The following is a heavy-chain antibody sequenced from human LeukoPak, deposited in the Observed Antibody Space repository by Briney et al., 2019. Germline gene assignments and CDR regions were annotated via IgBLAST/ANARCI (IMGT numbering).Heavy chain of an antibody. D-gene: IGHD2-2*01. CDR3: ARGGGDIVVVPAAREEEYYFDY. Sequence: GSSVKVSCKASGGTFSSYAISWVRQAPGQGLEWMGGIIPIFGTANYAQKFQGRVTITADKSTSTAYMELSSLRSEDTAVYYCARGGGDIVVVPAAREEEYYFDYWGQGTLVTVSS. J-gene: IGHJ4*02. CDR2: IIPIFGTA. V-gene: IGHV1-69*06. CDR1: GGTFSSYA.